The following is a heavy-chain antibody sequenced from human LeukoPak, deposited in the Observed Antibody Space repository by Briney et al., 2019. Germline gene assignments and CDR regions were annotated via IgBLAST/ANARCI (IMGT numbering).Heavy chain of an antibody. Sequence: PSETLSLTCAVYGGSFSGYYWSWIRKPPGKGLEWIGEINHSGSTNYNPSLKSRVTISVDTSKNQFSLKLSSVTAADAAVYYCARGWRNGSGRGVDYWGQGTLVTVSS. V-gene: IGHV4-34*01. CDR1: GGSFSGYY. D-gene: IGHD3-10*01. CDR3: ARGWRNGSGRGVDY. CDR2: INHSGST. J-gene: IGHJ4*02.